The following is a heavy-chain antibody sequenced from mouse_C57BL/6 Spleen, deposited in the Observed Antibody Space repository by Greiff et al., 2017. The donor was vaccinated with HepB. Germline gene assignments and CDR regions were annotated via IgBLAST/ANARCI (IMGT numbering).Heavy chain of an antibody. CDR1: GYTFTSYW. D-gene: IGHD1-1*01. V-gene: IGHV1-52*01. J-gene: IGHJ1*03. CDR3: AAPTVVATNDWYFDV. Sequence: QVQLQQPGAELVRPGSSVKLSCKASGYTFTSYWMHWVKQRPIQGLEWIGNIDPSDSETHYNQKFKDKATLTVDKSSSTAYMQLSSLTSEDSAVYYCAAPTVVATNDWYFDVWGTGTTVTVSS. CDR2: IDPSDSET.